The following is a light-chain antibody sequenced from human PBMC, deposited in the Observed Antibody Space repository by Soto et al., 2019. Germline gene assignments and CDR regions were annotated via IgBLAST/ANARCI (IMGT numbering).Light chain of an antibody. Sequence: IVLTQSPGTLSLSPGERATLSCRASQSVSSSYLAWYQQKPGQAPRLLIYGAYSRATSIPDRFSGSGSGTDFTLTISRLEPEDFAVYYCQQYGSSPWTFGQGTNVEIK. CDR2: GAY. CDR1: QSVSSSY. V-gene: IGKV3-20*01. CDR3: QQYGSSPWT. J-gene: IGKJ1*01.